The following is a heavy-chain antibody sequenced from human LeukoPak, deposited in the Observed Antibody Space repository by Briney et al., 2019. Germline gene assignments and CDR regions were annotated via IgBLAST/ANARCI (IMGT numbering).Heavy chain of an antibody. J-gene: IGHJ3*02. CDR3: AREGYCSSTSCLDAFDI. V-gene: IGHV3-7*01. Sequence: GGSLRLSCAASGFTVSSYWMSWVRQAPGKGLEWVANIKQDGSEKYYVDSVKGRFTISRDNAKNSLYLQMNSLRAEDTAVYYCAREGYCSSTSCLDAFDIWGQGTMVTVSS. CDR2: IKQDGSEK. D-gene: IGHD2-2*01. CDR1: GFTVSSYW.